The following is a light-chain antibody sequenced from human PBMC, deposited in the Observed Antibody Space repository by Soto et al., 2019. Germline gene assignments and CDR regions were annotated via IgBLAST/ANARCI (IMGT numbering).Light chain of an antibody. CDR2: GAS. Sequence: EILMTQSPPTLYVSPWERATLSCRASQSVSSNLAWYQQKPGQAPRLLIYGASTRASGIPARFSGSGSGTEFTLTISSLQSEDFAVYYCQQYDDWPPWTFGQGTKVDIK. V-gene: IGKV3-15*01. CDR3: QQYDDWPPWT. CDR1: QSVSSN. J-gene: IGKJ1*01.